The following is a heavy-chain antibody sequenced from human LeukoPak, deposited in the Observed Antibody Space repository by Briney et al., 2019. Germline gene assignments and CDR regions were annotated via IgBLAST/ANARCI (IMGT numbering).Heavy chain of an antibody. CDR2: ISSSSSTI. Sequence: GGSLRLSCPDSGFTFSSYSMNWVRQAPGKGLEWVSYISSSSSTIYYADSVKGRFTMSRDNAKNSLYLQMNSLRAEDTAVYYCARVASGVGAVDYWGQGTLVTVSS. CDR3: ARVASGVGAVDY. V-gene: IGHV3-48*01. CDR1: GFTFSSYS. D-gene: IGHD1-26*01. J-gene: IGHJ4*02.